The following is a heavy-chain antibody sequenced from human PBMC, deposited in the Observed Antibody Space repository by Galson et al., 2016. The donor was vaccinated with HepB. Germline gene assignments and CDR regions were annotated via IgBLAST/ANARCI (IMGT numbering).Heavy chain of an antibody. V-gene: IGHV3-64D*08. CDR3: VKDRSITVPAMDAFDL. CDR1: GFTFRTYT. D-gene: IGHD6-6*01. Sequence: SLRLSCAASGFTFRTYTMSWVRQAPGKGLEYIATISGNAGRTYYVDSVKGRFTISRDNAKKTVDLHMSRLRPEDTGVFYCVKDRSITVPAMDAFDLWGQGTMVIVSS. J-gene: IGHJ3*01. CDR2: ISGNAGRT.